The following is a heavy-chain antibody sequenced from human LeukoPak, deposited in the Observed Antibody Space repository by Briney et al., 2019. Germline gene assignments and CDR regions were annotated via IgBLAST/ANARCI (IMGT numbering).Heavy chain of an antibody. CDR1: GFTFSSYW. Sequence: GGSLRLSCAASGFTFSSYWMSWVRQAPGKGLEWVAHIKQDGSEKYYVDSVKGRFTISRDNAKNSLYLQMNSLRAEDTAVYYCARVLYDFWSGLHYFDYWGQGTLVTVSS. V-gene: IGHV3-7*01. D-gene: IGHD3-3*01. J-gene: IGHJ4*02. CDR2: IKQDGSEK. CDR3: ARVLYDFWSGLHYFDY.